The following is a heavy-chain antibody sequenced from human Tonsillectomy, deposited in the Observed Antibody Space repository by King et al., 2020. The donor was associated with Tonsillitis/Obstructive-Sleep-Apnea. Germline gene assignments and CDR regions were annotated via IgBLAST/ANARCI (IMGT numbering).Heavy chain of an antibody. J-gene: IGHJ4*02. V-gene: IGHV4-61*01. CDR2: LYYSGST. CDR1: CGSVSSSSYY. CDR3: ARGASYHFAN. Sequence: VQLPESGPGLVKPSETLSLTCTVSCGSVSSSSYYWSWIRQPPGKGLEWRGDLYYSGSTNYNPSLKSRVTMSVDASKNQFSLNLGSVTAADTAVYYCARGASYHFANWGQGILVTVSS.